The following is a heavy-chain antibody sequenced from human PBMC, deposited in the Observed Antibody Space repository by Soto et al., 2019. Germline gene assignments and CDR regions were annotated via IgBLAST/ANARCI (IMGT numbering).Heavy chain of an antibody. CDR1: GFTFSSYG. J-gene: IGHJ4*02. V-gene: IGHV3-33*01. D-gene: IGHD5-12*01. Sequence: GGSLRLSCAASGFTFSSYGMHWVRQAPGKGLEWVAVIWYDGSNKYYAESVKGRFTISRDNSKNTLYLQMNSLRAEDTAVYYWSRDVYSGHASSDDWGQGTLVPVAS. CDR3: SRDVYSGHASSDD. CDR2: IWYDGSNK.